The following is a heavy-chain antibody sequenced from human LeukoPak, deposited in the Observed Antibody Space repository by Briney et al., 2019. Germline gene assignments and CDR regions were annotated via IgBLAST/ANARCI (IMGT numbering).Heavy chain of an antibody. CDR2: IYPGDSDI. CDR1: GYSFTTYW. V-gene: IGHV5-51*01. J-gene: IGHJ4*02. CDR3: ARHPPSQHYDHAWRNYRPYALIDY. Sequence: NHGESLKISCKGSGYSFTTYWIGWVRQMPGKGLEWMGIIYPGDSDIRYSPSFQGQVTISADKSISTAYLQWSSLKASDTAMYYCARHPPSQHYDHAWRNYRPYALIDYWGQGTLVTVSS. D-gene: IGHD3-16*02.